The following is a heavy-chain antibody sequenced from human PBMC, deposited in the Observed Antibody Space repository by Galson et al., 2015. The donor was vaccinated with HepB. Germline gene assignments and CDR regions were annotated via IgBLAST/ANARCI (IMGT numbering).Heavy chain of an antibody. CDR3: ARDRPAGAGTSDAFDI. J-gene: IGHJ3*02. Sequence: SVKVSCKASGYTFTSYAMNWVRQAPGQGLEWMGWINTNTGNPAYAQGFTGRFVFSLDTSVSTAYLQISSLKAEDTAVYYCARDRPAGAGTSDAFDIWGQGTMVTVSS. CDR2: INTNTGNP. D-gene: IGHD1-14*01. CDR1: GYTFTSYA. V-gene: IGHV7-4-1*02.